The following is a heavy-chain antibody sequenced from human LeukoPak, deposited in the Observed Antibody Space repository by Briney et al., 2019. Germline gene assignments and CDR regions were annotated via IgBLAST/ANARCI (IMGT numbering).Heavy chain of an antibody. V-gene: IGHV3-23*01. Sequence: GGSLRLSCAASGFTFSGYAMSWVRQAPGKGLEWVSAISGSGGSTYYADSVKGRFTISRDNAKNSLYLQMNSLRAEDTALYYCAKDDRGSSSWYYFDYWGQGTLVTVSS. CDR2: ISGSGGST. J-gene: IGHJ4*02. CDR1: GFTFSGYA. CDR3: AKDDRGSSSWYYFDY. D-gene: IGHD6-13*01.